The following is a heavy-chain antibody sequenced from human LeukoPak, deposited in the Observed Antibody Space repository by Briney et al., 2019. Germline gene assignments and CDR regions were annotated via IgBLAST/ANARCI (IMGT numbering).Heavy chain of an antibody. J-gene: IGHJ4*02. Sequence: GGSLRLSCAASGFTFSDYYMSWIRQAPGKGLEWVSYISSSGSTIYYADSVNGRFTISRDNAKNSLYLQMNSLRAEDTAVYYCARDYYDSSGYYYFDYWGQGTLVTVSS. CDR2: ISSSGSTI. CDR3: ARDYYDSSGYYYFDY. V-gene: IGHV3-11*04. CDR1: GFTFSDYY. D-gene: IGHD3-22*01.